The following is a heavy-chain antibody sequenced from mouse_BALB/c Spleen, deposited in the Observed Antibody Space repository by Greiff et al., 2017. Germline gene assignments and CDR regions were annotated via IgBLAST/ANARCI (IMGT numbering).Heavy chain of an antibody. Sequence: EVQLQQSGAELVRPGASVKLSCTASGFNIKDYYMHWVKQRPEQGLEWIGWIDPENGDTEYAPKFQGKATMTADTSSNTAYLQLSSLTSEDTAVYYCDAYYGSSFYYYAMDYWGQGTSVTVSS. CDR1: GFNIKDYY. D-gene: IGHD1-1*01. CDR2: IDPENGDT. J-gene: IGHJ4*01. CDR3: DAYYGSSFYYYAMDY. V-gene: IGHV14-4*02.